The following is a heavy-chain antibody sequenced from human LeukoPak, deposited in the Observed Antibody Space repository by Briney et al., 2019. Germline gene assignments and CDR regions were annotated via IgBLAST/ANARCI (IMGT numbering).Heavy chain of an antibody. D-gene: IGHD6-19*01. CDR2: IRGSGDST. J-gene: IGHJ4*02. Sequence: GGSLRLSCAASGFTFSSYAMNWVRQAPGKGLEWVSSIRGSGDSTYYADSVKGRFIISRDNSKNTLYLQISSLRVEDTAIYYCAKDGISGWYGNHFDFWGRGTLVTGSS. V-gene: IGHV3-23*01. CDR3: AKDGISGWYGNHFDF. CDR1: GFTFSSYA.